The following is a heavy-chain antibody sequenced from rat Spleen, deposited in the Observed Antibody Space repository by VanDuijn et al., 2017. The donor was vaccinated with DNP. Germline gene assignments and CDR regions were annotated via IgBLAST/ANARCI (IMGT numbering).Heavy chain of an antibody. Sequence: EVQLVETGGGLVQPGKSLKLSCAASRFTFSDYNMAWVRQAPKKGLEWVASIGYEGSGIYYGDSVRGRFTVSRDDAKNTLYLQMNSLRSEDTATYYCGKIAAGAVDAWGQGTSVIVSS. CDR3: GKIAAGAVDA. CDR1: RFTFSDYN. D-gene: IGHD1-2*01. CDR2: IGYEGSGI. J-gene: IGHJ4*01. V-gene: IGHV5-22*01.